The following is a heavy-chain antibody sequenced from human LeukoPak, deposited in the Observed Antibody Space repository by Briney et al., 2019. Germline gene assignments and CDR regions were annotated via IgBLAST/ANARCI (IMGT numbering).Heavy chain of an antibody. Sequence: KPGGSLRLSCAASGFTFSSFSMNWVRQAPGKGLEWVSSISSGSSYIYYADSVKGRFTISRDNAKNSLYLQMNSLRAEDTAVYYCARPPFEYRSSSGWFDPWGQGTLVTVSS. D-gene: IGHD6-6*01. V-gene: IGHV3-21*01. J-gene: IGHJ5*02. CDR1: GFTFSSFS. CDR2: ISSGSSYI. CDR3: ARPPFEYRSSSGWFDP.